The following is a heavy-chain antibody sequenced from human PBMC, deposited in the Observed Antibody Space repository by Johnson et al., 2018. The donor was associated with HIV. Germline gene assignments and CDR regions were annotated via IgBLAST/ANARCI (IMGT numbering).Heavy chain of an antibody. J-gene: IGHJ3*02. Sequence: QVQLVESGGGVVQPGRSLRLSCAASGFTFSSYAMHWVRQAPGKGLEWVAVISYDGSNKYYADSVKGRFTISRDNSKNTLYLQMNSLRPEDTAMFYCAKEESGSFLAFDIWGQGTMVTVSS. CDR3: AKEESGSFLAFDI. V-gene: IGHV3-30-3*01. D-gene: IGHD1-26*01. CDR1: GFTFSSYA. CDR2: ISYDGSNK.